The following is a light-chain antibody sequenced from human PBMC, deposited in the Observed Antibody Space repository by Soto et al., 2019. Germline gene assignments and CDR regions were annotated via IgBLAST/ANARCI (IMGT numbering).Light chain of an antibody. Sequence: IVLTQSPGTLSSSPRERTTLFCRASQSVGGNYLAWYQQKPGQAPRFLIYGAYSRATGISDRFSGSGSGTDFTLSISRLEREDFAVYYCHHYGEAPWTFGQGTKVDIK. CDR1: QSVGGNY. CDR3: HHYGEAPWT. V-gene: IGKV3-20*01. CDR2: GAY. J-gene: IGKJ1*01.